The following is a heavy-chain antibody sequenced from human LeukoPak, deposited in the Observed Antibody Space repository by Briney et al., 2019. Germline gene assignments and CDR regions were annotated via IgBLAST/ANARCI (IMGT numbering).Heavy chain of an antibody. V-gene: IGHV1-8*02. J-gene: IGHJ4*02. CDR1: GYTFKNYD. D-gene: IGHD5-24*01. CDR3: ARATPGGLHGYSFDY. Sequence: ASVKVSCKASGYTFKNYDINWVRQATGQGLEWMGWMNPNSGNTGFAQKFQDSVGMTRDTSINTAYMELTSLRSGDTAVYYCARATPGGLHGYSFDYWGQGTVVTVYS. CDR2: MNPNSGNT.